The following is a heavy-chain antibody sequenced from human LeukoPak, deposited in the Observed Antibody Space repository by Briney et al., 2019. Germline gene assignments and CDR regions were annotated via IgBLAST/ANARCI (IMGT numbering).Heavy chain of an antibody. CDR2: INHSGST. CDR3: ARVKAGSGSDY. J-gene: IGHJ4*02. D-gene: IGHD3-10*01. Sequence: SETLSLTCAVYGGSFSGYYWSWIRQPPGKGLEWIGEINHSGSTNCNPSLRSRVTISVDTSKNQFSLKLSSVTAADTAVYYCARVKAGSGSDYWGQGTLVTVSS. V-gene: IGHV4-34*01. CDR1: GGSFSGYY.